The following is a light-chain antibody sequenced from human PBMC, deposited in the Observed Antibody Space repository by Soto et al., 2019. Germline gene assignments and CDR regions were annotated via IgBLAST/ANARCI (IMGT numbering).Light chain of an antibody. Sequence: QSALTQPASVSGSPGQSITISCTGTSSDVGPYNYVSWYQHHPGKAPKLLIYEVTKRPSGVSNRFSGSKSGNTASLSISGLQAEDEADYYCSSYTPGSTLVFGGGTQLTVL. CDR3: SSYTPGSTLV. J-gene: IGLJ3*02. V-gene: IGLV2-14*01. CDR2: EVT. CDR1: SSDVGPYNY.